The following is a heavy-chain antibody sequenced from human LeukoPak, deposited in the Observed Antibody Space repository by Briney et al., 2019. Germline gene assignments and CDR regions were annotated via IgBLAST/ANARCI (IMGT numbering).Heavy chain of an antibody. V-gene: IGHV3-64D*09. CDR2: ITSNGVNT. CDR1: GFTFSIHA. J-gene: IGHJ4*02. D-gene: IGHD4-17*01. Sequence: PGGSLRLSCSASGFTFSIHAMLWVRQAPGKGLEYVSAITSNGVNTYYADSVKGRFTISRDNSKDTLYLQMSSLSTEDTAVYYCVNTSSVTQDWGQGTLVTVSS. CDR3: VNTSSVTQD.